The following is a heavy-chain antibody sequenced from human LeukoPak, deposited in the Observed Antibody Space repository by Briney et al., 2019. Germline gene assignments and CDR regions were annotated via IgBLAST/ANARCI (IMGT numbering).Heavy chain of an antibody. J-gene: IGHJ5*02. Sequence: GGSLRLSCAASGFTFSGSAMHWVRQASGKGLEWVGRIRSKANSYATAYAASVKGRFTISRDDSKNTAYLQMNSLKTEDTAVYYCARELNGAFDPWGQGTLVTVSS. D-gene: IGHD1-1*01. CDR3: ARELNGAFDP. V-gene: IGHV3-73*01. CDR1: GFTFSGSA. CDR2: IRSKANSYAT.